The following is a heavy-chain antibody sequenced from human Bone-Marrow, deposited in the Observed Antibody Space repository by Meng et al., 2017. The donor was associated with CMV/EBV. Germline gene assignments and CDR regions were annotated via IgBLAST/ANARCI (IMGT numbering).Heavy chain of an antibody. CDR2: IYYSGST. CDR1: GGSVSRYY. V-gene: IGHV4-59*02. D-gene: IGHD6-6*01. Sequence: GSLRLSCPVSGGSVSRYYWSWIRKPPGKGLEWIGYIYYSGSTNYNPSLKSRVTISVDTSKNQFSLKLSTVTAADTAVYYCARDSSSSSYYYYYGMDVWGQGTTVTGSS. J-gene: IGHJ6*02. CDR3: ARDSSSSSYYYYYGMDV.